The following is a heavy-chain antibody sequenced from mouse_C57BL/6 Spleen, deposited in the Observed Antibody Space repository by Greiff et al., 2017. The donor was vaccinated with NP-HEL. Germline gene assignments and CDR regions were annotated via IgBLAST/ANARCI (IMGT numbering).Heavy chain of an antibody. CDR3: ARKGVYYGYDWYFDV. J-gene: IGHJ1*03. D-gene: IGHD2-2*01. Sequence: DVKLVESEGGLVQPGRSMKLSCTASGFTFSDYYMAWVRQVPEKGLEWVANINYDGSSTYYLDSLKSRFIISRDNAKNILYLQMSSLKSEDTATYYCARKGVYYGYDWYFDVWGTGTTVTVSS. CDR2: INYDGSST. CDR1: GFTFSDYY. V-gene: IGHV5-16*01.